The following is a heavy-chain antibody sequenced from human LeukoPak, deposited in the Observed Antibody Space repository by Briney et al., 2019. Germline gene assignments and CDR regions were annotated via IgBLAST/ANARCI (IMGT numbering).Heavy chain of an antibody. CDR1: GYTFTSYA. Sequence: ASVKVSCKASGYTFTSYAMHWVRQAPGQRLEWMGWINAGNGNTKYSQEFQGRVTITRDTSASTAYMELSSLRSEDMAVYYCARSRITTVRGKGGFDPWGQGTLVTVSS. CDR3: ARSRITTVRGKGGFDP. CDR2: INAGNGNT. J-gene: IGHJ5*02. V-gene: IGHV1-3*03. D-gene: IGHD3-10*01.